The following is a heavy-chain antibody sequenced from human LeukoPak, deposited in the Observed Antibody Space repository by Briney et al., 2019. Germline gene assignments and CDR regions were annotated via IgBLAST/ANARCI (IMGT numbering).Heavy chain of an antibody. CDR1: GYTFTSYG. CDR3: ARDLKYNILTGYRSSFGFDP. V-gene: IGHV1-18*01. Sequence: ASVKVSCKASGYTFTSYGISWVRQAPGQGLEWMGWISTYNGNTNYAQNLQGRVTMTTDTSTTTAYMELRSLRSDDTAVYYCARDLKYNILTGYRSSFGFDPWGQGTLVTVSS. D-gene: IGHD3-9*01. CDR2: ISTYNGNT. J-gene: IGHJ5*02.